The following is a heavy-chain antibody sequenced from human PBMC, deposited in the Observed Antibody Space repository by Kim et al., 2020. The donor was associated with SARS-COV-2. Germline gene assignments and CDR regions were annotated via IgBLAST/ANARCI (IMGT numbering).Heavy chain of an antibody. CDR1: GYTFTSYA. CDR2: INAGNGNT. D-gene: IGHD5-12*01. V-gene: IGHV1-3*01. CDR3: ARAPDGYNYLYYFDY. Sequence: ASVKVSCKASGYTFTSYAMHWVRQAPGQRLEWMGWINAGNGNTKYSQKFQGRVTITRDTSASTAYMELSSLRSEDTAVYYCARAPDGYNYLYYFDYWGQGTLVTVSS. J-gene: IGHJ4*02.